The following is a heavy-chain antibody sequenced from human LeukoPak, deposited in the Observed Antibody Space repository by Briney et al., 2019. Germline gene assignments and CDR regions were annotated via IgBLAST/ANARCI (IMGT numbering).Heavy chain of an antibody. Sequence: GASVKVSCKASGYTFTSYDINWVRQATGQGLEWMGWMNPNSGNTGYAQKFQGRVTTTRNTSISTAYMELSSLRSEDTAVYYCALNAYCSSNICWGNYYYYYMDFWGKGTTVTVSS. CDR2: MNPNSGNT. V-gene: IGHV1-8*01. CDR3: ALNAYCSSNICWGNYYYYYMDF. J-gene: IGHJ6*03. CDR1: GYTFTSYD. D-gene: IGHD2-2*01.